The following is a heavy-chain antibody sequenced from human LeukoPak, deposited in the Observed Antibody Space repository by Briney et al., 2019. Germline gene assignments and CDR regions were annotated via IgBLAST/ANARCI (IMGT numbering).Heavy chain of an antibody. CDR2: IYPGDSDT. Sequence: GESLQISCKGSGYSFTSYWIGWVRPVPGKGLEWRGIIYPGDSDTRYSPSFQGQVTISADKSISTAYLQWSSLKASDTAMYYCARLGIEYDFWSGYSPNDYWGQGTLVTVSS. V-gene: IGHV5-51*01. CDR3: ARLGIEYDFWSGYSPNDY. D-gene: IGHD3-3*01. J-gene: IGHJ4*02. CDR1: GYSFTSYW.